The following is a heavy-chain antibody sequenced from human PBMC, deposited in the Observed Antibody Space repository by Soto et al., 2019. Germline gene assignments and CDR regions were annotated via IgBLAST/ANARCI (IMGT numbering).Heavy chain of an antibody. CDR1: GYSFTSYW. CDR3: ARHKGYCSSTSCYWISAFDI. CDR2: IDPSDSYT. D-gene: IGHD2-2*01. J-gene: IGHJ3*02. Sequence: GESLKISCKGSGYSFTSYWISWVRQMPGKGLEWMGRIDPSDSYTNYSPSFQGHVTISADKSISTAYLQWSSLKASDTAMYYCARHKGYCSSTSCYWISAFDIWGQGTMVPAS. V-gene: IGHV5-10-1*01.